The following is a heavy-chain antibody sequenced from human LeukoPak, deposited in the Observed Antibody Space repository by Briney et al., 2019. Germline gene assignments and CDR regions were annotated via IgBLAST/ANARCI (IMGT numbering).Heavy chain of an antibody. CDR2: ISSGSTTI. Sequence: PGGSLRLSCATSGFTLSSYSMNWLRQAPGKGLEWVSYISSGSTTIYYADSVKGRFTISRDNAKNSLYLQMNSLRAEDTAVYYCARDVEQWLVRVYYFDYWGQGTLVTVSS. CDR3: ARDVEQWLVRVYYFDY. V-gene: IGHV3-48*01. D-gene: IGHD6-19*01. CDR1: GFTLSSYS. J-gene: IGHJ4*02.